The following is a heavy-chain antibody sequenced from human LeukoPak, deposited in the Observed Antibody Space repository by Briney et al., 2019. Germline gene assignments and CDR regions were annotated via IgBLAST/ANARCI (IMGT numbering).Heavy chain of an antibody. CDR1: GFTFSNGW. CDR3: STVAHFDSLTF. Sequence: GGSLRLSCAASGFTFSNGWMNWVRQAPGKGLEWVGRIKSKSDGGTTDYAAPAKGRFIISRDDSKNMLWLQMNSLKTEDTAVYYCSTVAHFDSLTFGGQGTLVTVSS. V-gene: IGHV3-15*07. D-gene: IGHD3-9*01. CDR2: IKSKSDGGTT. J-gene: IGHJ4*02.